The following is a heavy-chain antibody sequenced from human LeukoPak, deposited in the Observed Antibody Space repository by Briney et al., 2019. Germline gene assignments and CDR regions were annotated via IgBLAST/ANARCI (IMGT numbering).Heavy chain of an antibody. J-gene: IGHJ4*02. Sequence: PGGSLRLSCAASGFTFSSYWMAWVRQAPEKGLEWVANIQEHGGDKYYVDSVKGRFTISRDNAKNSLYLQMTSLRAEDTAVYYCARDATRGGDFDYWGQGTLVTVSS. CDR3: ARDATRGGDFDY. CDR2: IQEHGGDK. D-gene: IGHD3-10*01. V-gene: IGHV3-7*05. CDR1: GFTFSSYW.